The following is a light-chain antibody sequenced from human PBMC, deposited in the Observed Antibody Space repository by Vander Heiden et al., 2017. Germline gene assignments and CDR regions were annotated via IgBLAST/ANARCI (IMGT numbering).Light chain of an antibody. J-gene: IGLJ2*01. Sequence: QSVLTQPPSASGPPGQRVTLSCSGSSSHIGSNYVYWYQQLPGTAPKLLIFRNNQRPSGVPDRFSGSKSGTSASLAISGLRSEDEADYYCAAWDDSLSGVVFGGGTKLTVL. CDR1: SSHIGSNY. V-gene: IGLV1-47*01. CDR3: AAWDDSLSGVV. CDR2: RNN.